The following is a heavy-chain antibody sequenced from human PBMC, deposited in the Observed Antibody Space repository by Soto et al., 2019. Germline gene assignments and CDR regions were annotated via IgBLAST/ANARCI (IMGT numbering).Heavy chain of an antibody. CDR3: ATISYTYRAGYYYGMDV. Sequence: ASVKVSCKASGYTFTSYAMNWVRQAPGQRLEWMGWINAGNGNTKYSQKFQGRVTMTEDTSTDTAYMELSSLRSGDTAVYYCATISYTYRAGYYYGMDVWGQGTTVTVSS. J-gene: IGHJ6*02. V-gene: IGHV1-3*01. CDR2: INAGNGNT. D-gene: IGHD2-2*02. CDR1: GYTFTSYA.